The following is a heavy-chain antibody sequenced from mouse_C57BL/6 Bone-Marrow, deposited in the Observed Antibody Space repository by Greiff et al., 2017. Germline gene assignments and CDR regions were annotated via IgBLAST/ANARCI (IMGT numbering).Heavy chain of an antibody. J-gene: IGHJ4*01. CDR3: ARFLRPRYAMDY. V-gene: IGHV1-55*01. D-gene: IGHD1-1*01. CDR1: GYTFTSYW. Sequence: QVQLQQSGAELVKPGASVKMSCKASGYTFTSYWITWVKQRPGQGLEWIGDIYPGSGSTNYTEKFKSKATLTVDTSSSTAYMQLSSLTSEDSAVYYCARFLRPRYAMDYWGQGTSVTVSS. CDR2: IYPGSGST.